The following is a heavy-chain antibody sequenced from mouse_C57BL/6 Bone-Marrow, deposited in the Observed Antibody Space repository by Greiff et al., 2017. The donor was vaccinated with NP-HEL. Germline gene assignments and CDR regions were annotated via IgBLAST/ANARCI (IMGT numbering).Heavy chain of an antibody. CDR3: ARKRVASYYYAMDY. CDR2: IHPNSGST. V-gene: IGHV1-64*01. J-gene: IGHJ4*01. Sequence: VQLQQPGAELVKPGASVKLSCKASGYTFTSYWMHWVKQRPGQGLEWIGMIHPNSGSTNYNEKFKSKATLTVDKSSSTAYMQLGSLTSEDSAVYYCARKRVASYYYAMDYWGQGTSVTVSA. CDR1: GYTFTSYW. D-gene: IGHD6-1*01.